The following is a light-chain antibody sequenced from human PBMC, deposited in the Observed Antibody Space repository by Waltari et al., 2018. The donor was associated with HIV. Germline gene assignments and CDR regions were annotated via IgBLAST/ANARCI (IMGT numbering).Light chain of an antibody. V-gene: IGKV1-39*01. CDR3: QQSYSTLMYT. Sequence: DIQMTQSPSSLSESVGDRVTITCRASQSISTYLNWYQEKPGKAPNLLIYGASSLHSGVPSRFSGSGSGTEFTLTISSLQLEDFATYYCQQSYSTLMYTFGQGTKLEIK. J-gene: IGKJ2*01. CDR1: QSISTY. CDR2: GAS.